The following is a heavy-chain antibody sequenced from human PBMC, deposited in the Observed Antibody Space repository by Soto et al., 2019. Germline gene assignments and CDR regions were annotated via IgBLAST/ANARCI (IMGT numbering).Heavy chain of an antibody. CDR1: GFTFSSYG. D-gene: IGHD3-22*01. Sequence: QVQLVESGGGVVQPGRSLRLSCAASGFTFSSYGMHWVRQAPGKGLEWVAVIWYDGSNKYYADSVKGRFTISRDNSKNTLYLQMNSLRAEDTAVYYCARDALYYYDSSGPGDSGFDPWGQGTLVTVSS. J-gene: IGHJ5*02. V-gene: IGHV3-33*01. CDR2: IWYDGSNK. CDR3: ARDALYYYDSSGPGDSGFDP.